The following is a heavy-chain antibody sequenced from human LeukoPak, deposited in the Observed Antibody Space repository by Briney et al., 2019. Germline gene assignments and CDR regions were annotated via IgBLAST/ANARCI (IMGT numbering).Heavy chain of an antibody. CDR3: AREPSGWGIAFDI. CDR1: GGSFSGYY. CDR2: IYTSGST. J-gene: IGHJ3*02. D-gene: IGHD6-19*01. Sequence: PSETLSLTCAVYGGSFSGYYWSWIRQPAGKGLEGIGRIYTSGSTNYNPSLTSRGNMSVDTTKKQCSQTLKSVPAADTAVYYCAREPSGWGIAFDIWGQGTMVTVSS. V-gene: IGHV4-4*07.